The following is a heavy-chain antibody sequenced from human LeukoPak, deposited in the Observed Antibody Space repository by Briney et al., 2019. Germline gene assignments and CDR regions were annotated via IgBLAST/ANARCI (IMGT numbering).Heavy chain of an antibody. CDR3: TTDTWYSAGH. CDR1: GFTFSSYW. Sequence: GGSLRLSCAASGFTFSSYWMSWIRQAPGKGLEWVANIRQDGSEKYYVDSVKGRFTISRDNAKNSLYLQMNSLRAGDTAIYYCTTDTWYSAGHWGQGTLVTVSS. D-gene: IGHD2-15*01. J-gene: IGHJ4*02. V-gene: IGHV3-7*03. CDR2: IRQDGSEK.